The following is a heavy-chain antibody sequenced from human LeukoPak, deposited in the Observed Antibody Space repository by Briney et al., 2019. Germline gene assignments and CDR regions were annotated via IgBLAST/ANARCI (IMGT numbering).Heavy chain of an antibody. Sequence: GGSLRLSCAASGFTFSSYSMNWVRQAPGKGLEWVSSISSSSSYIYYADSVKGRFTISRDNAKNSLYLQMNSLRAEDTAAYYCARDYCSGGSCYRNDAFDIWGQGTMVTVSS. CDR3: ARDYCSGGSCYRNDAFDI. J-gene: IGHJ3*02. CDR2: ISSSSSYI. D-gene: IGHD2-15*01. V-gene: IGHV3-21*01. CDR1: GFTFSSYS.